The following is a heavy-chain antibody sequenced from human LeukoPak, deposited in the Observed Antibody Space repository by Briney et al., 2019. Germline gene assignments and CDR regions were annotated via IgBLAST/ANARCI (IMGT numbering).Heavy chain of an antibody. CDR2: ISDRGGST. CDR1: GFTFNTYG. CDR3: ARGFSSSRTSVDY. J-gene: IGHJ4*02. D-gene: IGHD6-13*01. Sequence: GGSLRLSCAASGFTFNTYGMNWVRQAPGKGLEWVSGISDRGGSTYYADSVKGRFTISRDNAKNSLYLQMNSLRAEDTAVYYCARGFSSSRTSVDYWGQGTLVTVSS. V-gene: IGHV3-23*01.